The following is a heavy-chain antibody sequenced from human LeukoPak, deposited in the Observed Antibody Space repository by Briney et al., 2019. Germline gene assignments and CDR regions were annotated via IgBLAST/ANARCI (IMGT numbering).Heavy chain of an antibody. J-gene: IGHJ4*02. CDR3: ARGYYDSSASPRAFDY. D-gene: IGHD3-22*01. V-gene: IGHV4-31*03. CDR1: GGSISRGGYY. CDR2: IYYSGST. Sequence: SQTLSLTCTVSGGSISRGGYYWSWIRQHPGKGLEWIGYIYYSGSTYYNPPLKSRVTISVDTSKNQFSLKLSSVTAADTAVYYCARGYYDSSASPRAFDYWGQGTLVTVSS.